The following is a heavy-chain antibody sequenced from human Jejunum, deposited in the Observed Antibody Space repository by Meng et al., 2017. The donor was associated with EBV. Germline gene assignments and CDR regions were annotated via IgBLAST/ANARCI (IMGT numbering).Heavy chain of an antibody. CDR3: ARVVDYYERSGYPDF. V-gene: IGHV4-61*01. D-gene: IGHD3-22*01. J-gene: IGHJ4*02. Sequence: QVPLQESGPCMEKPSATLSLPFTVSGGSGRTASYYWSWIRQSPGKGLEWIGYIYYSGNTNYNPSLKSRATITVDTSKNQFSLKLSSVTAADTAVYYCARVVDYYERSGYPDFWGQGTLVTVSS. CDR1: GGSGRTASYY. CDR2: IYYSGNT.